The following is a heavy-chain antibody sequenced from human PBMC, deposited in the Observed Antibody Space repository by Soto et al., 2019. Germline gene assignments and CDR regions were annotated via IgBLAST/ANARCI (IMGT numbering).Heavy chain of an antibody. Sequence: PSETLSLTCTVSGGSISSYYWSWIRQPPGKGLEWIGYIYYSGSTNYSPSLKSRVTISVDTSKNQFSLKLSSVTAADTAVYYCARDRDSWKFDYWGQGTLVTVSS. CDR2: IYYSGST. CDR3: ARDRDSWKFDY. V-gene: IGHV4-59*01. J-gene: IGHJ4*02. CDR1: GGSISSYY. D-gene: IGHD1-1*01.